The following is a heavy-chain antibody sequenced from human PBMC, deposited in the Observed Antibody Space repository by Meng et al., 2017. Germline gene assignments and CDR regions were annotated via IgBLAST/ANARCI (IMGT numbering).Heavy chain of an antibody. Sequence: ASVKVSCKASGYTFTSYGISWVRQAPGQGLEWMGWISAYNGNTNYAQKHQGRVTMTKDTSTSTAYMEMRSLRSDDTAVYYCARDWGLYEYVWGSYRYGAFDIWGQGTMVTVSS. J-gene: IGHJ3*02. CDR1: GYTFTSYG. V-gene: IGHV1-18*01. CDR2: ISAYNGNT. CDR3: ARDWGLYEYVWGSYRYGAFDI. D-gene: IGHD3-16*02.